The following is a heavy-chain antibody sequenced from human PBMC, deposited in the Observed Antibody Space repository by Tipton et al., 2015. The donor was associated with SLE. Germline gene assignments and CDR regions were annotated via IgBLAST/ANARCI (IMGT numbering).Heavy chain of an antibody. V-gene: IGHV4-39*01. Sequence: TLSLTCTVSGGSISSSSYYWGWIRQPPGKGLEWIGGIYYSGSTYYNPSLKSRVTISVDTSKNQFSLKLSSVTAADTAVYYCARRQWLFDAFDIWGQGTMVTVSS. CDR3: ARRQWLFDAFDI. CDR1: GGSISSSSYY. D-gene: IGHD6-19*01. CDR2: IYYSGST. J-gene: IGHJ3*02.